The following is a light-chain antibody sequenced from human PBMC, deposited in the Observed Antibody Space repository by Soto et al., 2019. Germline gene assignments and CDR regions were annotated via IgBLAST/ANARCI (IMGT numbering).Light chain of an antibody. CDR3: QQRKNWPPIT. J-gene: IGKJ5*01. V-gene: IGKV3-11*01. CDR2: DSS. Sequence: EIVMTQSPATLSVSPGERATLSCRASQSVSSNLAWYQQKPGQAPRLLIFDSSNRATGVPVRFSGSGSGIVFTLTIGSLEPEDSAVYYCQQRKNWPPITFGQGTRLEIK. CDR1: QSVSSN.